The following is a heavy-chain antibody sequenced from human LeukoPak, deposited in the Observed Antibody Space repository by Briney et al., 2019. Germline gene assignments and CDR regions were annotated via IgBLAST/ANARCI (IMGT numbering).Heavy chain of an antibody. CDR3: AKDPADKVMNNHWYFDL. V-gene: IGHV3-30*02. D-gene: IGHD5-18*01. CDR2: MHYDGSNK. Sequence: PGGSLRLSCAASGFTLSSYGMHWVRQAPGKGLEWVAFMHYDGSNKYYVDSVKGRFTISRDNSKNTLYLQMNSLRAEDTAVYYCAKDPADKVMNNHWYFDLWGRGTLVTVSS. J-gene: IGHJ2*01. CDR1: GFTLSSYG.